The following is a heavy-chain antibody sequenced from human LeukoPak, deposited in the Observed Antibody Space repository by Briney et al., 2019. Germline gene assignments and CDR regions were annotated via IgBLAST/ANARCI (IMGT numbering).Heavy chain of an antibody. Sequence: ASVKVSCKASGYTFTGYYMHWVRQAPGQGLEWMGWINPNSGGTNYAQKFQGRVTTTRDTSISTAYMELSRLRSDDTAVYYCARVSIAVAGTPFDYWGQGTLVTVSS. CDR3: ARVSIAVAGTPFDY. J-gene: IGHJ4*02. CDR2: INPNSGGT. CDR1: GYTFTGYY. D-gene: IGHD6-19*01. V-gene: IGHV1-2*02.